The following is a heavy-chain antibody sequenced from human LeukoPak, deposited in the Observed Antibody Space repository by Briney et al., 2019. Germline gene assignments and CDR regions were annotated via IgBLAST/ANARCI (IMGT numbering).Heavy chain of an antibody. D-gene: IGHD5-24*01. V-gene: IGHV1-46*01. CDR2: INPSGGST. J-gene: IGHJ4*02. Sequence: ASVKVSCRASGYSFTNYYMHWVRQAPGQGLEWMGIINPSGGSTTYAQKFQGRVTMTRDTSTSTVYMELSSLRSEDTAVYYCARNRWLDYWGQGTLVTVSS. CDR1: GYSFTNYY. CDR3: ARNRWLDY.